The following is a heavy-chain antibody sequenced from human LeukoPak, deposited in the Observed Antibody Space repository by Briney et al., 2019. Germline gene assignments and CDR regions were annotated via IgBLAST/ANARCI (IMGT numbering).Heavy chain of an antibody. D-gene: IGHD6-13*01. CDR2: IKQDGSEK. Sequence: GGSLRLSCAASGFTFSSYWMNWVRQAPGKGLEWVANIKQDGSEKYYVDSVKGRFTISRDNAKNSLYLQMNSLRAEDTAVYYCARDHLGRAATGPSLVGWGHGTLVTVSS. J-gene: IGHJ4*01. CDR1: GFTFSSYW. V-gene: IGHV3-7*01. CDR3: ARDHLGRAATGPSLVG.